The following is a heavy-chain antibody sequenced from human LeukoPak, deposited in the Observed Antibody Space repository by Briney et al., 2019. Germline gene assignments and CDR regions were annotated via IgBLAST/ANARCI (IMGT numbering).Heavy chain of an antibody. CDR1: GGSISSSNW. CDR3: ARAGQGYCTSASCYLSLDY. D-gene: IGHD2-2*01. Sequence: SETLSLTCAVSGGSISSSNWWSWVRQPPGKGLEWIGEIYHSGSTNYNPSLKSRVTISVDKSKNQFSLKLSSVTAADTAVYYCARAGQGYCTSASCYLSLDYXGXGTLVTVSS. V-gene: IGHV4-4*02. CDR2: IYHSGST. J-gene: IGHJ4*02.